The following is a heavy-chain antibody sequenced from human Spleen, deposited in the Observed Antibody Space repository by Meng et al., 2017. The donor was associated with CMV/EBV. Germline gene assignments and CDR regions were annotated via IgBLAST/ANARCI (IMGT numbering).Heavy chain of an antibody. Sequence: SVKVSCKASGGTFSSYAISWVRQAPGQGLEWMGGIIPIFGTANYAQKFQGRVTITTDESTSTAYMGLSSLRFEDTAVYYCARKLCSSTSCYGMDVWGQGTTVTVSS. CDR3: ARKLCSSTSCYGMDV. J-gene: IGHJ6*02. CDR2: IIPIFGTA. V-gene: IGHV1-69*05. D-gene: IGHD2-2*01. CDR1: GGTFSSYA.